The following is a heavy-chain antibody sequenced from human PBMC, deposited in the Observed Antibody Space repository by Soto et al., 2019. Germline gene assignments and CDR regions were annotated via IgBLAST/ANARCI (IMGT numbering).Heavy chain of an antibody. CDR3: ARHVRAVAGTGEYFQH. J-gene: IGHJ1*01. CDR2: IYYSGST. Sequence: SETLSLTCTVSGGSISSYYWSWIRQPPGKGLEWIGYIYYSGSTNYNPSLKSRVTISVDTSKNQFSLKLSSVTAADTAVYYCARHVRAVAGTGEYFQHWGQGTLVTVSS. V-gene: IGHV4-59*08. CDR1: GGSISSYY. D-gene: IGHD6-19*01.